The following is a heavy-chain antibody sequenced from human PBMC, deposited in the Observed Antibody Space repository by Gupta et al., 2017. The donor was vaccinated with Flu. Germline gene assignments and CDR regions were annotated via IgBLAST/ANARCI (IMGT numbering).Heavy chain of an antibody. V-gene: IGHV3-23*01. J-gene: IGHJ6*02. CDR3: AKEGLANTMVRGVRGYYYYGMDV. D-gene: IGHD3-10*01. Sequence: EVQLLESGGGLVQPGGSLRLSCAASGFTFSSYAMSWVRQAPGKGLEWVSAISGSGGSTYYADSVKGRFTISRDNSKNTLYLQMNSLRAEDTAVYYCAKEGLANTMVRGVRGYYYYGMDVWGQGTTVTVSS. CDR2: ISGSGGST. CDR1: GFTFSSYA.